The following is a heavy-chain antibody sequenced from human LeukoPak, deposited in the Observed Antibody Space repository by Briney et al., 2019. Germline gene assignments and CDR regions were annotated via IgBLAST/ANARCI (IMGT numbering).Heavy chain of an antibody. D-gene: IGHD2-15*01. J-gene: IGHJ5*02. CDR3: CRQRADAYSWFDP. Sequence: PSGTLSLTCAVSGGSFSDYHLSWVRQPPGKGLEWIGSIYYLGGAKYNPSPKSRVIILAETSTNHFSRKLTYRAGADTPAYYCCRQRADAYSWFDPWGRGTRVTVSS. V-gene: IGHV4-59*08. CDR2: IYYLGGA. CDR1: GGSFSDYH.